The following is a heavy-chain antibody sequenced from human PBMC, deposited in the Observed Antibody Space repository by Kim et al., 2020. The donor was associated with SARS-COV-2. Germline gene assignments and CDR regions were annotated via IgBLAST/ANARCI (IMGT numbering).Heavy chain of an antibody. D-gene: IGHD3-10*01. V-gene: IGHV3-23*01. CDR2: ISGSGGST. Sequence: GGSLRLSCAASGFTFSSYAMSWVRQAPGKGLEWVSAISGSGGSTYYADSVKGRFTISRDNSKNTLYLQMNSLRAEDTAVYYCAKDILGFGGLLSEYNWFDPWGQGTLVTVSS. CDR1: GFTFSSYA. CDR3: AKDILGFGGLLSEYNWFDP. J-gene: IGHJ5*02.